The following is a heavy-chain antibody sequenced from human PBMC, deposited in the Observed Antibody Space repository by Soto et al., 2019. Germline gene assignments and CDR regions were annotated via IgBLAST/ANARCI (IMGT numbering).Heavy chain of an antibody. V-gene: IGHV1-18*01. CDR3: ARVSSSWYAYFQH. CDR1: GYTFTIYG. J-gene: IGHJ1*01. D-gene: IGHD6-13*01. Sequence: ASVKVSCKASGYTFTIYGISCVLQSPVQGLEWMGWISAYNGNTNYAQKLQGRVTMTTDTSTSTAYMELRSLRSDDTAVYYCARVSSSWYAYFQHWGQGTLVTVSS. CDR2: ISAYNGNT.